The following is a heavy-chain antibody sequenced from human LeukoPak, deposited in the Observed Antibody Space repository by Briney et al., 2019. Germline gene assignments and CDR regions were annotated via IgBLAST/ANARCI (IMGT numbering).Heavy chain of an antibody. V-gene: IGHV4-39*02. CDR2: IYYSGST. J-gene: IGHJ4*02. CDR1: GGSISSSSYY. Sequence: SETLSLTCTVSGGSISSSSYYWGWIRQPPGKGLEWIGSIYYSGSTYYNPSLKSRVTISVDTSKNQFSLKLSSVTAADTAVYYCARDRGYSYGWTRTFDYWGQGTLVTVSS. D-gene: IGHD5-18*01. CDR3: ARDRGYSYGWTRTFDY.